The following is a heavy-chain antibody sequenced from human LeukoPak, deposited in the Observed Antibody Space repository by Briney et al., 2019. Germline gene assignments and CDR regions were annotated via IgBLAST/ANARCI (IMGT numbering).Heavy chain of an antibody. CDR2: IYSGGST. CDR1: GFTFSSYG. J-gene: IGHJ6*02. D-gene: IGHD3-9*01. CDR3: ARDLPYYDILTGYQHYYGMDV. Sequence: GRSLRLSCAASGFTFSSYGMHWVRQAPGKGLEWVSVIYSGGSTYYADSVKGRFTISRDNSKNTLYLQMNSLRAEDTAVYYCARDLPYYDILTGYQHYYGMDVWGQGTTVTVSS. V-gene: IGHV3-53*01.